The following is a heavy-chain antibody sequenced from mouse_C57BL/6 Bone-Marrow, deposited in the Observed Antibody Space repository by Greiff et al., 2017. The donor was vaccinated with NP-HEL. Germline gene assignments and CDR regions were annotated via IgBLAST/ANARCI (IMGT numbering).Heavy chain of an antibody. V-gene: IGHV1-82*01. CDR1: GYAFSSSW. J-gene: IGHJ1*03. Sequence: QVQLQQSGPELVKPGASVKISCKASGYAFSSSWMTWVKQRPGKGLEWIGRIYPGDGDTNYNGKFKGKATVTADKSSSTAYMQLSSLTSEDSAVYFCARTDYYGSSSYWDFDVWGTGTTVTVSS. D-gene: IGHD1-1*01. CDR2: IYPGDGDT. CDR3: ARTDYYGSSSYWDFDV.